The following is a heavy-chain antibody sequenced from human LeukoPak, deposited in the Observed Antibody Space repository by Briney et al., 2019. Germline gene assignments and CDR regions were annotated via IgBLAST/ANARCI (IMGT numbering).Heavy chain of an antibody. CDR1: GFTFSSYG. V-gene: IGHV3-30*02. CDR3: AKASHSLRFLEWSEGYYFDY. Sequence: GGSLRLSCAASGFTFSSYGMHWVRQAPGKGLEWVAVIWYDGSNKYYADSVKGRFTISRDNSKNTLYLQMNSLRAEDTAVYYCAKASHSLRFLEWSEGYYFDYWGQGTLVTVSS. J-gene: IGHJ4*02. D-gene: IGHD3-3*01. CDR2: IWYDGSNK.